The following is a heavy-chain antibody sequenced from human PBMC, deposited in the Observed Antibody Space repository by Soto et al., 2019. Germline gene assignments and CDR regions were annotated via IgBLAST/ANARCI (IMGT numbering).Heavy chain of an antibody. V-gene: IGHV1-18*04. CDR3: ARTPRAQMIVLEAATRFDY. J-gene: IGHJ4*02. CDR2: ISPYNGDT. Sequence: QVQLVQSGAEVKRPGASAKLSCKASGYTFTTYGFNWVRQAPGQGLEWMGWISPYNGDTNYAQNFQGRVTLTTDTSTSTAYMELRSLTSDDTAVYYCARTPRAQMIVLEAATRFDYWGQGTLVTVSS. CDR1: GYTFTTYG. D-gene: IGHD2-15*01.